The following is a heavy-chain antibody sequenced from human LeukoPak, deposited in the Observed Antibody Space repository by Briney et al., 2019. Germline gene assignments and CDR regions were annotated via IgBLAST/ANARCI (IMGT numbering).Heavy chain of an antibody. Sequence: SETLSLTCTVSGGSISSYYWNWIRQPPGKGLEWIGYIYYSGNTSYNPSLESRVTISIDTSKSQISLRLSSVTAADTAVYYCARSGRGTFTSYWTYFDFWGQGTLVTVSS. V-gene: IGHV4-59*01. CDR2: IYYSGNT. D-gene: IGHD2/OR15-2a*01. J-gene: IGHJ4*02. CDR1: GGSISSYY. CDR3: ARSGRGTFTSYWTYFDF.